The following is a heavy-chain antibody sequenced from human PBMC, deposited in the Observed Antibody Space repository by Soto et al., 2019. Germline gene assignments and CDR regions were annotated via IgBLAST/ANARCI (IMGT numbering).Heavy chain of an antibody. J-gene: IGHJ6*02. CDR2: ISYDGSNK. CDR3: AKGILAATIGPYAMDV. CDR1: GFSFSSYA. D-gene: IGHD6-13*01. Sequence: QVQMVESGGGVVQPGTSLRLSCAASGFSFSSYAMHWVRQTPGKGLEWLGVISYDGSNKYYADFVRGRFTISRDRSKNTLYLQVNSLRVEDTAVYYCAKGILAATIGPYAMDVWGQGTTVTVSS. V-gene: IGHV3-30*18.